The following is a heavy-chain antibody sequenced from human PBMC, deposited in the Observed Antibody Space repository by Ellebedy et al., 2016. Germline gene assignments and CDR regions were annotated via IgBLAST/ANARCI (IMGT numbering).Heavy chain of an antibody. V-gene: IGHV4-61*03. CDR2: IFDIENS. Sequence: SETLSLXCTVSGGSVNTDYYYWSWIRQPPGKGLEWIGYIFDIENSNDNPSLKSRVTISVDASRKHFSLKLRSVTAADTAVYYCARAPPSWHLNNGMDVWGQGTTVTVSS. J-gene: IGHJ6*02. CDR3: ARAPPSWHLNNGMDV. D-gene: IGHD1/OR15-1a*01. CDR1: GGSVNTDYYY.